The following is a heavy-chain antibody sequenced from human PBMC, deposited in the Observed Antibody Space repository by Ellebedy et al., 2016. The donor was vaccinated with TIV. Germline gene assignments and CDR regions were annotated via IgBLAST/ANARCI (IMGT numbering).Heavy chain of an antibody. Sequence: GESLKISXAASGFTFDDYTMHWVRQAPGKGLEWVSLISWDGGSTYYADSVKGRFTISRDNSKNSLYLQMNSLRTEDTALYYCAKDMGMIVVTDNLAYYYYGMDVWGQGTTVTVSS. CDR3: AKDMGMIVVTDNLAYYYYGMDV. D-gene: IGHD3-22*01. J-gene: IGHJ6*02. CDR2: ISWDGGST. CDR1: GFTFDDYT. V-gene: IGHV3-43*01.